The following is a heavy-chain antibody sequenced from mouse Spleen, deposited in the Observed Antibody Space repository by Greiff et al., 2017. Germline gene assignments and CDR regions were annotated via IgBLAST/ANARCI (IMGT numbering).Heavy chain of an antibody. CDR3: ARHDYDVRFAY. D-gene: IGHD2-4*01. CDR1: GYTFTSYW. V-gene: IGHV1-52*01. Sequence: QVQLKQPGAELVRPGSSVKLSCKASGYTFTSYWMHWVQQRPIQGLEWIGNIDPSDSETHYNQKFKDKATLTVDKSSSTAYMQLSSLTSEDSAVYYCARHDYDVRFAYWGQGTLVTVSA. CDR2: IDPSDSET. J-gene: IGHJ3*01.